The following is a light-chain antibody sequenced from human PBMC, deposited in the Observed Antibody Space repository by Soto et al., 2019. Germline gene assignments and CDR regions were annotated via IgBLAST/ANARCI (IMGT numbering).Light chain of an antibody. J-gene: IGKJ5*01. Sequence: SQSPEGLLLSPGEGTSLSGQPRVSVSSSYLAWYQQKPGQPPRPLIYGASSRATGIPDRFSGSGSGTDFTLTISRLEPEDFAVYYCQQYGSSPPITFGQGTRLEIK. CDR3: QQYGSSPPIT. CDR1: VSVSSSY. V-gene: IGKV3-20*01. CDR2: GAS.